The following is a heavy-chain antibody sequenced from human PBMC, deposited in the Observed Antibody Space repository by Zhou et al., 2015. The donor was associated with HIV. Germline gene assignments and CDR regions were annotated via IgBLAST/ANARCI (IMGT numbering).Heavy chain of an antibody. D-gene: IGHD6-13*01. CDR1: GFTFNRYG. J-gene: IGHJ4*01. Sequence: QVQLVESGGGVVQPGRSLRLSCKGSGFTFNRYGIHWVRQAPGKGLEWVAVSWYEGGHKNQADFAKGRFTISRDNSQNMIYLEMNSLTAEDTAIYYCARDVSRDTGIWYIRWTGVDYVGPRNPGHRLL. CDR2: SWYEGGHK. CDR3: ARDVSRDTGIWYIRWTGVDY. V-gene: IGHV3-33*01.